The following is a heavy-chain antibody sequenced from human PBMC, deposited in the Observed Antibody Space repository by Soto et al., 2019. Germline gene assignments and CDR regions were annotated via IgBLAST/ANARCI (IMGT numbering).Heavy chain of an antibody. J-gene: IGHJ4*02. V-gene: IGHV3-30*18. CDR2: ISDDGSNK. CDR1: GFTFSSYG. CDR3: AKHGLPSRYSLDY. D-gene: IGHD5-12*01. Sequence: QVQLVESGGGVVQPGRSLRLSCAASGFTFSSYGMPWVRQAPGKGLAWVAVISDDGSNKYYADSVKGRFTISRDNSKNTLYRQMNSLRAEDTAVYYCAKHGLPSRYSLDYWGQGTLVTVSS.